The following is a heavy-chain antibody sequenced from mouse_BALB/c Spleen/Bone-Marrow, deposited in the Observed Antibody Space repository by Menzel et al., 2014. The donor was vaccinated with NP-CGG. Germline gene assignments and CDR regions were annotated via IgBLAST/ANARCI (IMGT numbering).Heavy chain of an antibody. CDR1: GYTFTSFW. CDR3: TRYYYGGRDWYFDV. CDR2: VYPGNNDT. Sequence: EVQLQQSGAVLARPGASVMMSCKASGYTFTSFWMHWVKQRPGQGLEWIGDVYPGNNDTNYDQNFKGKAKLTAVTSTSTAYMEFSSLTNEDSAVYYCTRYYYGGRDWYFDVWGAGTTVTVSS. V-gene: IGHV1-5*01. J-gene: IGHJ1*01. D-gene: IGHD1-1*01.